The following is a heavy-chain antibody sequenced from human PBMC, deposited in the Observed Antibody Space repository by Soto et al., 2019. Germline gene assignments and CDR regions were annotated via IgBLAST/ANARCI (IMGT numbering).Heavy chain of an antibody. D-gene: IGHD3-22*01. CDR1: GGSISSGDYY. V-gene: IGHV4-30-4*01. CDR2: IYYSGST. CDR3: ARADYDSSGSQFCFDY. J-gene: IGHJ4*02. Sequence: SETLSLTCTVSGGSISSGDYYWSWIRQPPGKGLEWIGYIYYSGSTYYNPSLKSRVTISVDTSKNQFSLKLSSVTAADTAVYYCARADYDSSGSQFCFDYWGQGTLVTSPQ.